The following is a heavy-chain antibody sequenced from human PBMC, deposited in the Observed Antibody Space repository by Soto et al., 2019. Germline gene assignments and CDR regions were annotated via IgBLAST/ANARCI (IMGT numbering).Heavy chain of an antibody. CDR3: ARATRFGPLSDVEMLWGTYRYRYAFDA. V-gene: IGHV4-30-4*01. CDR1: GASIKTANQY. Sequence: PSETLSLTCSVSGASIKTANQYWNWIRQPPGGGLEWIGYMSNSGSTDYNPSLKSRVSISEGSSENRYSLELTSVTDTDTAVYFCARATRFGPLSDVEMLWGTYRYRYAFDAWGQGAPVTVSS. J-gene: IGHJ5*02. CDR2: MSNSGST. D-gene: IGHD3-16*02.